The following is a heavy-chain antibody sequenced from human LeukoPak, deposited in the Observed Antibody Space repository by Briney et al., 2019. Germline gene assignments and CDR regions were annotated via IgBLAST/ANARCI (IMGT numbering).Heavy chain of an antibody. Sequence: GSSVKVSCKASGGTFSSYAISWVRQAPGQGLEWMGGIIPIFGTANYAQKFQGRVTITADESTSTAYMELSSLRSEDTAVYYCARSPVGATNYYYYMDVWGKGTTVTVSS. V-gene: IGHV1-69*01. D-gene: IGHD1-26*01. J-gene: IGHJ6*03. CDR2: IIPIFGTA. CDR3: ARSPVGATNYYYYMDV. CDR1: GGTFSSYA.